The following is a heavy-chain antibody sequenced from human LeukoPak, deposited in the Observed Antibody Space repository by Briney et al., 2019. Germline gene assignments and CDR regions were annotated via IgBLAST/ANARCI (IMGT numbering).Heavy chain of an antibody. D-gene: IGHD3-22*01. CDR2: ISYDGSNK. CDR1: GFTLSSYG. Sequence: GGSLRLSCAASGFTLSSYGMHWVRQAPGKGLEWVAVISYDGSNKYYADSVKGRFTISRDNSKNTLYLQMNSLRAEDTAVYYCAVVNYYDSSGPPDYWGQGTLVTVSS. J-gene: IGHJ4*02. CDR3: AVVNYYDSSGPPDY. V-gene: IGHV3-30*03.